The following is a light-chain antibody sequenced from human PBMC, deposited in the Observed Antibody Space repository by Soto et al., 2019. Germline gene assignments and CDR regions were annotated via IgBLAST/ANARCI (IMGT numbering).Light chain of an antibody. J-gene: IGKJ1*01. Sequence: EIVLTQSPGTLSLSPGERATLSCRASQRISSSSLAWYQQKPGQAPRLLIYGASSRATGIPDRFSGSGSGTDSTLTISRLEPEDFAVYYCQQYGSSPRTFGQGTKVDIK. V-gene: IGKV3-20*01. CDR1: QRISSSS. CDR3: QQYGSSPRT. CDR2: GAS.